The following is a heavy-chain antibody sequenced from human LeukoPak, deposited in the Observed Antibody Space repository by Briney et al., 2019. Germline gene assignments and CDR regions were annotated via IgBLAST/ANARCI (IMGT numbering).Heavy chain of an antibody. CDR1: GDSISSGSYY. CDR2: IYTSGST. CDR3: ARHSVTTVTTPMYYFDY. D-gene: IGHD4-11*01. Sequence: PSETLSLTCTVSGDSISSGSYYWSWIRQPAGKGLEWIGRIYTSGSTNYNPSLKSRVTISVDTSKNQFSLKLSSVTAADTAVYYCARHSVTTVTTPMYYFDYWGQGTLVTVSS. V-gene: IGHV4-61*02. J-gene: IGHJ4*02.